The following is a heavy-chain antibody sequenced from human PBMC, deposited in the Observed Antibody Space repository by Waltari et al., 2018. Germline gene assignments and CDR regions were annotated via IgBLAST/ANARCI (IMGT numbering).Heavy chain of an antibody. V-gene: IGHV1-3*01. CDR3: ARINGAYYDSSGSTVEGWFDP. CDR2: INAGNGNT. J-gene: IGHJ5*02. D-gene: IGHD3-22*01. CDR1: GSTFTSYA. Sequence: QVQLVQSGAEVKKPGASVKVSCKASGSTFTSYAMHWVRQAPGQRLEWMGWINAGNGNTKYSQKFQGRVTITRDTSASTAYMELSSLRSEDTAVYYCARINGAYYDSSGSTVEGWFDPWGQGTLVTVSS.